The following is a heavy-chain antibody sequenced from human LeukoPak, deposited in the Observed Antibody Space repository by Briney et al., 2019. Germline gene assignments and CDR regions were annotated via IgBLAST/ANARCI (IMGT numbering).Heavy chain of an antibody. CDR2: IKDVVAPT. CDR1: GLTPTSYW. V-gene: IGHV3-74*01. Sequence: PGGSLRPSCAPAGLTPTSYWTHWDRPVPENGMVWVARIKDVVAPTDYADSMKGPSSLSTDAAKNTLYLQMNRLRAERPALYYSTTIRPGYWGQGTLVTVSP. D-gene: IGHD5-12*01. CDR3: TTIRPGY. J-gene: IGHJ4*02.